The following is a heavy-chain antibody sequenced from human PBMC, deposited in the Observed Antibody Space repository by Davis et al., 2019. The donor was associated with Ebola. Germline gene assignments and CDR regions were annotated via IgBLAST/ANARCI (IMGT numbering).Heavy chain of an antibody. CDR2: IIPIFGTA. Sequence: SVKVSCKASGGTFSSYAISWVRQAPGQGLEWMGGIIPIFGTANYAQKFQGRVTITRDTSASTAYMELSSLRSEDTAVYYCARAHYDFWSGYYYYYMDVWGKGTTVTVSS. J-gene: IGHJ6*03. CDR3: ARAHYDFWSGYYYYYMDV. CDR1: GGTFSSYA. V-gene: IGHV1-69*05. D-gene: IGHD3-3*01.